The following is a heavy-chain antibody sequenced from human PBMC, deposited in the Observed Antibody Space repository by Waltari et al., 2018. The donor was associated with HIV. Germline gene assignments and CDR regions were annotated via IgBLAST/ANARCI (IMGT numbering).Heavy chain of an antibody. CDR3: ARHKTRRIAAAGLYYVDY. D-gene: IGHD6-13*01. J-gene: IGHJ4*02. Sequence: QLQLQESGPGLVKPSETLSLTCTVSGGSISSSSYYWGWIRQPPGKGLEWIGSIYYSGSTYYNPSLKSRVTISVDTSKNQFSLKLSSVTAADTAVYYCARHKTRRIAAAGLYYVDYWGQGTLVTVSS. CDR1: GGSISSSSYY. V-gene: IGHV4-39*01. CDR2: IYYSGST.